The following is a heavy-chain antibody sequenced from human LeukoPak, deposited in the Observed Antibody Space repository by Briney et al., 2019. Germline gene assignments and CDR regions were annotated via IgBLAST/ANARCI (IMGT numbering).Heavy chain of an antibody. CDR3: AKGVKRWLQESYFDY. CDR2: ISGSGGST. J-gene: IGHJ4*02. CDR1: GFTFSSYA. D-gene: IGHD5-24*01. V-gene: IGHV3-23*01. Sequence: GGSLRLSCAASGFTFSSYAMSWVRQAPGKGLEWVSAISGSGGSTYYADSVKGRFTISRDNSKNTLYLQLNSLRAEDTAVYYCAKGVKRWLQESYFDYWGQGTLVTVSS.